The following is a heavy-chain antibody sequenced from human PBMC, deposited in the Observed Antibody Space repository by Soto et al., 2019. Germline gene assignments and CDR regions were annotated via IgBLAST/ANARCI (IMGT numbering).Heavy chain of an antibody. Sequence: QVQLVQSGAEVKKPGSSVKVSCTASGGTFSSYAISWVRQAPGQELEWMGGIIPIFGTANYAQKFQGRVTITADEATSTAYMELSSLRSEDTAVYYCASVPVAGTEEYFDYWGQGTLVTVSS. D-gene: IGHD6-19*01. V-gene: IGHV1-69*01. CDR3: ASVPVAGTEEYFDY. J-gene: IGHJ4*02. CDR1: GGTFSSYA. CDR2: IIPIFGTA.